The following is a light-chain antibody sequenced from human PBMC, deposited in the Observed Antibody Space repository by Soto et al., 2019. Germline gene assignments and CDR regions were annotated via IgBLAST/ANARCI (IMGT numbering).Light chain of an antibody. V-gene: IGKV1-39*01. CDR3: QQRYSTPRT. J-gene: IGKJ4*02. Sequence: DIQMTQSPSSLSASVGDRVTITCRASQSISSYFNWYQQKPGKAPKLLIYAASSLKIGVPSRFSGSGSGTDFTLNISSLQTGDFATYYCQQRYSTPRTFGRGTMVDI. CDR1: QSISSY. CDR2: AAS.